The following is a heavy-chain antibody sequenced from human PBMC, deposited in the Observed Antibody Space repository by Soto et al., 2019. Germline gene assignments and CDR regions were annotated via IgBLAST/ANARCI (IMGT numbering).Heavy chain of an antibody. CDR1: GYTVTELS. CDR2: FDPEDGET. Sequence: ASVKVSCNVSGYTVTELSMHWVRQAPGKGLEWMGGFDPEDGETIYAQKFQGRVTMTEDTSTDTAYMELSSLRSEDTAVYYCATDISGIVGATTFVYWGQGTLVTVPS. CDR3: ATDISGIVGATTFVY. D-gene: IGHD1-26*01. V-gene: IGHV1-24*01. J-gene: IGHJ4*02.